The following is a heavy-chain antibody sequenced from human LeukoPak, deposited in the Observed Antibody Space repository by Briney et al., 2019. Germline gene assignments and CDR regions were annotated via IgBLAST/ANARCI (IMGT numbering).Heavy chain of an antibody. CDR2: INHSGST. V-gene: IGHV4-34*01. CDR3: ARGSDTAAGLY. CDR1: GGSFGGYS. D-gene: IGHD6-13*01. Sequence: PSPSPSLTFAVYGGSFGGYSCSSRRQRPRKRLEWIGEINHSGSTNYNPSLKSRVSISVDSSKNQFSLKVSSVTAADTAVYYCARGSDTAAGLYWGQGTLVTVSS. J-gene: IGHJ4*02.